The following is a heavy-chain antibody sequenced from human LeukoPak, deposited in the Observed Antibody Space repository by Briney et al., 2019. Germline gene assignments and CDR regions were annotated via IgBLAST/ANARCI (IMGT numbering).Heavy chain of an antibody. CDR2: IWYDGSNK. CDR3: ARRDYYGSGRDYYYYGMDV. Sequence: PGGSLRLSCAASGFTFSSYGMHWVRQAPGKGLEWVAVIWYDGSNKYYADSVKGRFTISRDNSKNTLYLQMNSLRAEDTAVYYYARRDYYGSGRDYYYYGMDVWGQGTTVTVSS. J-gene: IGHJ6*02. CDR1: GFTFSSYG. V-gene: IGHV3-33*01. D-gene: IGHD3-10*01.